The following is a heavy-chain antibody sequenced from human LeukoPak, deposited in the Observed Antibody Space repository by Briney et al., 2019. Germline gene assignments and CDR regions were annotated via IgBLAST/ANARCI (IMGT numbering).Heavy chain of an antibody. V-gene: IGHV1-69*13. D-gene: IGHD2-15*01. CDR3: ARIPWWEPQAGGYFDY. Sequence: ASVKVSCKASGYSFTAYYMHWVRQAPGQGLEWMGGIIPIFGTANYAQKFQGRVTITADESTSTAYMELSSLRSEDTAVYYCARIPWWEPQAGGYFDYWGQGTLVTVSS. CDR2: IIPIFGTA. CDR1: GYSFTAYY. J-gene: IGHJ4*02.